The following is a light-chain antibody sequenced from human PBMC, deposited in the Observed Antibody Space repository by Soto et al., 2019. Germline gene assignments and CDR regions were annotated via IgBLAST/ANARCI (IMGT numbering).Light chain of an antibody. J-gene: IGKJ1*01. V-gene: IGKV3-15*01. CDR1: QSVSIS. CDR3: QQYNDWPLT. CDR2: GAF. Sequence: IVMTQSPGTLSVFPGGSATLSCRASQSVSISLAWYQHKPGQAPSLLIYGAFTRATGIPARFSGTGSGTEFTLTISSLQSEDFALYYCQQYNDWPLTFGQRTKVDI.